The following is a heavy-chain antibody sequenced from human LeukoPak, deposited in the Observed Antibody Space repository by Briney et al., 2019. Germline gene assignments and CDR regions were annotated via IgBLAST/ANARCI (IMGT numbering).Heavy chain of an antibody. CDR3: ARGGSSSGSYYYGVDA. CDR1: GYTFTGYY. CDR2: INPNSGGT. V-gene: IGHV1-2*02. Sequence: GASVKVSCKASGYTFTGYYMHWVRQAPGQGLEWMGWINPNSGGTNYAQKFQGRVTMTRDTSITTAYMELSSLISDDTAVYYCARGGSSSGSYYYGVDAWGQGTTVTVSS. J-gene: IGHJ6*02. D-gene: IGHD3-10*01.